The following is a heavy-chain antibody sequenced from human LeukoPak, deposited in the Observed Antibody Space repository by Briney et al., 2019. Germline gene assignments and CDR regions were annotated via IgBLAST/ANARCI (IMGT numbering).Heavy chain of an antibody. V-gene: IGHV1-18*01. CDR1: VYTFTSYG. J-gene: IGHJ6*03. CDR3: ARVPQGSSWYYYYYMDV. CDR2: ISAYNGNT. D-gene: IGHD6-13*01. Sequence: ASVKVSCKASVYTFTSYGISWVRQAPGQGLEWMGWISAYNGNTNYAQKLQGRVAMTTDTSTSTAYMELRSLRSDDTAVYYCARVPQGSSWYYYYYMDVWGKGTTVTVSS.